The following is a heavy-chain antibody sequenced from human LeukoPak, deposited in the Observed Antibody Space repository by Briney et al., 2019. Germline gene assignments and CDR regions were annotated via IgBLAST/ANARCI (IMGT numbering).Heavy chain of an antibody. CDR3: TRGGRGVQPSAPYFSWFDP. CDR2: MNPNSGNT. Sequence: ASVKVSCKASGYTFNNYDINWVRQATGQGLEWMGWMNPNSGNTGYAQKFQGRVAITRDTSITTAYMELSSLRSDDTAVYYCTRGGRGVQPSAPYFSWFDPWGQGTLVTASS. CDR1: GYTFNNYD. J-gene: IGHJ5*02. D-gene: IGHD2-2*01. V-gene: IGHV1-8*03.